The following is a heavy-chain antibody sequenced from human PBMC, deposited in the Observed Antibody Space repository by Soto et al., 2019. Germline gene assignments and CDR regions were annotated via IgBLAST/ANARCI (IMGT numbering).Heavy chain of an antibody. CDR3: EGYMVRGVIIDNDAFDI. Sequence: GASVKVSCKASGGTFSSYTISWVRQAPGQGLEWMGRIIPILGIANYAQKFQGRVTITADKSTSTAYMELSSLRSEDTAVYYCEGYMVRGVIIDNDAFDIWGQGTMVTVSS. V-gene: IGHV1-69*02. CDR2: IIPILGIA. J-gene: IGHJ3*02. CDR1: GGTFSSYT. D-gene: IGHD3-10*01.